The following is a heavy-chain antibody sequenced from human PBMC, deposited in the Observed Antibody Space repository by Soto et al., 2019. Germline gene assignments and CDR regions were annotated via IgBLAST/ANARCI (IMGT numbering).Heavy chain of an antibody. V-gene: IGHV3-11*06. CDR3: ARDSSITPRPLDY. D-gene: IGHD6-6*01. CDR2: ISSTGSYA. Sequence: PGGSLRLSCAASGFTFRDYYMSWIRQAPGKGLEWVSYISSTGSYAKYADSVKGRFTISRDNAKNSLYLQMSSLRAEDTAVYYCARDSSITPRPLDYWGQGTPVTVSS. CDR1: GFTFRDYY. J-gene: IGHJ4*02.